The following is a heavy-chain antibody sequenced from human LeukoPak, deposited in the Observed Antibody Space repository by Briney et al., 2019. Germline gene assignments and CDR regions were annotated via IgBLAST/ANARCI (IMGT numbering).Heavy chain of an antibody. CDR2: ISSSSSYT. J-gene: IGHJ6*04. V-gene: IGHV3-11*06. D-gene: IGHD3-9*01. Sequence: GGSLRLSCAASGFTFSDYYMSSIRQAPGKGLEWVSYISSSSSYTNYADSVKGRLTISRDNAKNSLYLQMNSLRAEDTAVYYCARIGNDILTGYLSYYYGMDVWGKGTTVTVSS. CDR3: ARIGNDILTGYLSYYYGMDV. CDR1: GFTFSDYY.